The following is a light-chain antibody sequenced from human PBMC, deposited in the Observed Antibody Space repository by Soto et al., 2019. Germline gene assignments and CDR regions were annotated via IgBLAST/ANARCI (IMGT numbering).Light chain of an antibody. V-gene: IGKV3-20*01. Sequence: EIVLTQSPGTLSLSPGERATLSCRASQSVSSSYLAWYQQNPGQAPRLVIYGASSRATGIPDRFSGSGSGPDFPLSISSLEPEDFAVYYCQQYGRSPYTFGQGPKLEIK. CDR3: QQYGRSPYT. CDR2: GAS. CDR1: QSVSSSY. J-gene: IGKJ2*01.